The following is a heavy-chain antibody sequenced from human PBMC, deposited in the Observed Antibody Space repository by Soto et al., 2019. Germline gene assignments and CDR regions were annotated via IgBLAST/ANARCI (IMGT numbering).Heavy chain of an antibody. CDR2: INHSGST. CDR3: ARGGITGTTVYYYYGMDV. D-gene: IGHD1-7*01. J-gene: IGHJ6*02. CDR1: GGSFSGYY. Sequence: SETLSLTCAVYGGSFSGYYWSWIRQPPGKGLEWIGEINHSGSTNYNPSLKSRVTISVDTSKNQFSLKLSSVTAADTAVYYCARGGITGTTVYYYYGMDVWGQGTTATVSS. V-gene: IGHV4-34*01.